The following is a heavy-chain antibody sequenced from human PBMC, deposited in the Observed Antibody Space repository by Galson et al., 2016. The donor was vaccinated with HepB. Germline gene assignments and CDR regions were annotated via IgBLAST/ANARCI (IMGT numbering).Heavy chain of an antibody. V-gene: IGHV3-64*04. CDR2: ITNEGHNT. J-gene: IGHJ6*02. CDR3: VTPSPVYFGDAGHYNFGMDV. CDR1: GFAFSKYP. D-gene: IGHD3-9*01. Sequence: SLRLSCAASGFAFSKYPARWVRQPPGKGLQYVSLITNEGHNTYYADSVKGRFTISRDNSKNILFLHMAGLRVEDTAVYYCVTPSPVYFGDAGHYNFGMDVWGRGTAVTVSS.